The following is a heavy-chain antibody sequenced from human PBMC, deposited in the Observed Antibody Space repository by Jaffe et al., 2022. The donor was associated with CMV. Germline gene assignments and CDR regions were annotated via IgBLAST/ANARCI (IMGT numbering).Heavy chain of an antibody. Sequence: QVQLVQSGAEVKKPGASVKVSCKVSGYTLTELSMHWVRQAPGKGLEWMGGFDPEDGETIYAQKFQGRVTMTEDTSTDTAYMELSSLRSEDTAVYYCATAGIAVAGTIFLFDYWGQGTLVTVSS. CDR3: ATAGIAVAGTIFLFDY. D-gene: IGHD6-19*01. V-gene: IGHV1-24*01. J-gene: IGHJ4*02. CDR1: GYTLTELS. CDR2: FDPEDGET.